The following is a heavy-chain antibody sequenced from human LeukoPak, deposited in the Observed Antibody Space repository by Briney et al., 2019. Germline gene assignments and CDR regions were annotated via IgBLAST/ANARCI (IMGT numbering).Heavy chain of an antibody. D-gene: IGHD3-9*01. CDR1: GFTFSSYG. V-gene: IGHV3-23*01. CDR2: ISGSGGST. J-gene: IGHJ4*02. Sequence: GGSLRLSCAASGFTFSSYGMNWVRQAPGKGLEWVSAISGSGGSTYYADSVKGRFTISRDNSKNTLQLQLNSLRVEDTAVYYCARIDILTGYAAVGDCWGQGALVTVSS. CDR3: ARIDILTGYAAVGDC.